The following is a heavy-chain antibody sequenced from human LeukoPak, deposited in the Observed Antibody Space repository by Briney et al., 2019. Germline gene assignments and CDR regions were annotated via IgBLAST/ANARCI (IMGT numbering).Heavy chain of an antibody. CDR3: AGTYYYGSGSYPRYYYGMDV. CDR2: ISYSGST. CDR1: GGSISSYY. Sequence: SETLSLTCTVSGGSISSYYWSWIRQPPGKGLEWIGYISYSGSTNFNPSLKSRVTISVDTSKNQFSLKLSSVTAADTAVYYCAGTYYYGSGSYPRYYYGMDVWGQGTTVTVSS. D-gene: IGHD3-10*01. V-gene: IGHV4-59*01. J-gene: IGHJ6*02.